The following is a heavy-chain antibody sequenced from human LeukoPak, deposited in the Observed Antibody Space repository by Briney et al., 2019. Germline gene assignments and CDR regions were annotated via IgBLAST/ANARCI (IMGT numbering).Heavy chain of an antibody. CDR1: GGSISSGDSY. CDR3: ARDLGWGYWYFDL. J-gene: IGHJ2*01. D-gene: IGHD3-16*01. Sequence: SETLSLTCTVSGGSISSGDSYWSWIRQPPGKGLEWIGYIYYSGSTYYHPSLKSRVTISLDTSKNQFSLKLSSVTAADTAVYYCARDLGWGYWYFDLWGRGTLVTVSS. CDR2: IYYSGST. V-gene: IGHV4-30-4*01.